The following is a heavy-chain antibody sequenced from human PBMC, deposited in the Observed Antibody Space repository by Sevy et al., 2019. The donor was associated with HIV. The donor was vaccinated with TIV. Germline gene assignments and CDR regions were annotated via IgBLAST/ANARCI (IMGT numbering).Heavy chain of an antibody. D-gene: IGHD3-3*01. V-gene: IGHV3-7*01. J-gene: IGHJ6*02. CDR3: ERGGMNYDFWSGYYTPIYYYGMDV. CDR2: IKQDGSEK. CDR1: GFTFSSYW. Sequence: GGSLRLSCAASGFTFSSYWMSWVRQAPGKGLEWVANIKQDGSEKYYVDSVKGRFTISRDNAKNSLYLQMNSLRAEDTAVYYCERGGMNYDFWSGYYTPIYYYGMDVWGQGTTVTVSS.